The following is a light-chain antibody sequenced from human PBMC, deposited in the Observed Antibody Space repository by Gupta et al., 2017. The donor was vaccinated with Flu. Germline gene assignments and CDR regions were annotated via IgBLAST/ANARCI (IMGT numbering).Light chain of an antibody. J-gene: IGKJ5*01. CDR1: QSVSSSY. Sequence: IVLTQSPGTLSLSPGERATLSCRASQSVSSSYLAWYQQKPGQAPRLLMYGTSYRATGIPDRFSGSGSGTDFTLTISRLEPEDFAVYYCQQYDSSRITFGQGTRLEIK. CDR2: GTS. CDR3: QQYDSSRIT. V-gene: IGKV3-20*01.